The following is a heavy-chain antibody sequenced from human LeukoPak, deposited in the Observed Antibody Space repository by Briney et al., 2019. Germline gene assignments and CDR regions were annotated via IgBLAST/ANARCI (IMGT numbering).Heavy chain of an antibody. CDR1: GYTFTSYY. CDR2: INPSGGST. J-gene: IGHJ6*03. D-gene: IGHD4-23*01. V-gene: IGHV1-46*01. CDR3: ASRSWPSNSPYYYYYMDV. Sequence: ASVKVSCKASGYTFTSYYMHWVRQAPGQGLEWMGIINPSGGSTSYAQKFQGRVTMTRDTSTSTVYMELSSLRSEDTAVYYCASRSWPSNSPYYYYYMDVWGKGTTVTISS.